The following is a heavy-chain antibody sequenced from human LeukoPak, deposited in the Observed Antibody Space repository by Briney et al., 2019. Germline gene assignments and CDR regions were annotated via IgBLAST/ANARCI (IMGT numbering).Heavy chain of an antibody. V-gene: IGHV3-33*01. J-gene: IGHJ4*02. CDR2: IWYDGSNK. CDR3: ARESTVTMVEPAFDY. CDR1: GFTFGDYA. D-gene: IGHD4-11*01. Sequence: PGGSLRLSCTASGFTFGDYAMSWFRQAPGKGLEWVAVIWYDGSNKYYADSVKGRFTISRDNSKNTLYLQMNSLRAEDTAVYYCARESTVTMVEPAFDYWGQGTLVTVSS.